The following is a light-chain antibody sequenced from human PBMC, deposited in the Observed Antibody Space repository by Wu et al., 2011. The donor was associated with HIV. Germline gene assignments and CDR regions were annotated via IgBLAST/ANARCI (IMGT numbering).Light chain of an antibody. CDR2: DAS. V-gene: IGKV3-11*01. Sequence: EIVLTQFPVTLSLSPGERATLSCKASQSVSSYLAWYQQKPGQAPRLLIYDASNRATGIPARFSGSGSGTEFTLTISSLEPEDFAVYYCQQHTNWPLTFGQGTRLEIK. CDR3: QQHTNWPLT. CDR1: QSVSSY. J-gene: IGKJ5*01.